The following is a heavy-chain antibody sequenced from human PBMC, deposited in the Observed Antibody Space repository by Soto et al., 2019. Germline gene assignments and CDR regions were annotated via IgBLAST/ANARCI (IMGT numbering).Heavy chain of an antibody. CDR3: AKGLAYCGGDCYALDY. D-gene: IGHD2-21*02. J-gene: IGHJ4*02. V-gene: IGHV3-23*01. CDR1: GFTFSSYA. CDR2: ISGSGGST. Sequence: GESLKISCAASGFTFSSYAMSWVRQAPGKGLEWVSAISGSGGSTYYADSVKGRFTISRDNSKNTLYLQMNSLRAEDTAVYYCAKGLAYCGGDCYALDYWGQGTLVTVSS.